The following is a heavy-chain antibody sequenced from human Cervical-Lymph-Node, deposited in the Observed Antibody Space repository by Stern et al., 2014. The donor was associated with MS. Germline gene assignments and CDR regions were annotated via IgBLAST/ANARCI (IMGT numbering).Heavy chain of an antibody. V-gene: IGHV2-70*01. J-gene: IGHJ6*02. CDR3: ARMVGATGYYYDVDV. D-gene: IGHD1-26*01. CDR2: IDWTDDK. CDR1: GFSLSSDGMC. Sequence: QITLKESGPAVVKPTQTLTLNCTFSGFSLSSDGMCVTWIRQPPGKALEWLALIDWTDDKYFNTSLKTRLTISKGTSKNQVVLTMTNVDPMDTATYYCARMVGATGYYYDVDVWGQGTTVTVSS.